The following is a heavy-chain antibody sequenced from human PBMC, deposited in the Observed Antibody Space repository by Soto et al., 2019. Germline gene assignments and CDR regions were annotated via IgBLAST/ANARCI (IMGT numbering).Heavy chain of an antibody. V-gene: IGHV4-59*08. CDR2: IDSNRAT. J-gene: IGHJ6*02. CDR3: VRQGFGRIHGLVDV. Sequence: QVQLQESGPGLVKPSETLSLTCTVSDDSSSSYKWSWIRQPPGRTLEWIGYIDSNRATSYNPSLQRRVPLSIDPSTEQLSLKLSSVTAADTAVYYCVRQGFGRIHGLVDVWGQGTTVTVSS. D-gene: IGHD3-10*01. CDR1: DDSSSSYK.